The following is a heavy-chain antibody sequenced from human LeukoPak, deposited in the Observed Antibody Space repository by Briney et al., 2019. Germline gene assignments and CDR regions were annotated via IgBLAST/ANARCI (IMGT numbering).Heavy chain of an antibody. J-gene: IGHJ4*02. CDR2: ISGSGGST. CDR3: AKVSTVTPTFDY. V-gene: IGHV3-23*01. D-gene: IGHD4-17*01. Sequence: GGSLRLSCAASGFTFSSYAMSWVRQAPGKGLEWVSAISGSGGSTYYADSVKGRFTISRDDSKNTLYLQMNSLRAEDTAVYYCAKVSTVTPTFDYWGQGTLVTVSS. CDR1: GFTFSSYA.